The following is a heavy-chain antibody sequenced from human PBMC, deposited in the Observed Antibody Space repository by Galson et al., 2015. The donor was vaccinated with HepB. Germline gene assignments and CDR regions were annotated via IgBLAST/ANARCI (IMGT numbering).Heavy chain of an antibody. D-gene: IGHD3-22*01. CDR2: ISYDGSNK. Sequence: SLRLSCAASGFTFSSYGMHWVRQAPGKGLEWVAVISYDGSNKYYADSVKGRFTISRDNSKNTLYLQMNSLRAEDTAVYYCAKEGGDYYDSSGPFDYWGQGTLVTVSS. J-gene: IGHJ4*02. CDR1: GFTFSSYG. V-gene: IGHV3-30*18. CDR3: AKEGGDYYDSSGPFDY.